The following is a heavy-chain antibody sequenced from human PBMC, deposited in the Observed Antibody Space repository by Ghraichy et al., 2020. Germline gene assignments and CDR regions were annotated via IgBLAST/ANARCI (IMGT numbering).Heavy chain of an antibody. Sequence: SETLSLTCTVSGGSISSYYWSWIRQPPGKGLEWIGYIYYSGSTNYNPSLKSRVTISVDTSKNQFSLKLSSVTAADTAVYYCARAGERDSTTYYYYYYGMDVWGQGTTVTVSS. CDR1: GGSISSYY. CDR2: IYYSGST. CDR3: ARAGERDSTTYYYYYYGMDV. J-gene: IGHJ6*02. D-gene: IGHD1-1*01. V-gene: IGHV4-59*01.